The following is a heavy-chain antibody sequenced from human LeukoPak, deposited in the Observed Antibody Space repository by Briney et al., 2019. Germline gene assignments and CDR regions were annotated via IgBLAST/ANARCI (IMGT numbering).Heavy chain of an antibody. CDR3: ARGPRGYCSGGSCYHY. CDR1: GGSISSSSFH. CDR2: IFYSGST. V-gene: IGHV4-39*01. D-gene: IGHD2-15*01. J-gene: IGHJ4*02. Sequence: SETLSLICTVSGGSISSSSFHWGWIRQPPGKGLEWIGTIFYSGSTYYIPSLKSRVTMSVDTSKNQFSLKLSSVTAADTAVYYCARGPRGYCSGGSCYHYWGQGTLVAVSS.